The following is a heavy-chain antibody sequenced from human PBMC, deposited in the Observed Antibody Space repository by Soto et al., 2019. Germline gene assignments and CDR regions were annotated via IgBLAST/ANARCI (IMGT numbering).Heavy chain of an antibody. CDR2: MNPNSGNT. Sequence: GASVKVSCKASGYTFTSYDINWVRQATGQGLEWMGWMNPNSGNTGYAQKFQGWVTMTRDTSVSTAYMELSRLRSDDTAVYYCARDRGRVVVAATDYYYYYMDVWGKGTTVTVSS. J-gene: IGHJ6*03. V-gene: IGHV1-8*01. D-gene: IGHD2-15*01. CDR1: GYTFTSYD. CDR3: ARDRGRVVVAATDYYYYYMDV.